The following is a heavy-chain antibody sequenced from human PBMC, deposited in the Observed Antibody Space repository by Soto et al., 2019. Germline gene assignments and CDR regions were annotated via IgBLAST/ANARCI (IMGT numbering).Heavy chain of an antibody. CDR3: ARDVGGGNSFDY. CDR2: IYYSGST. J-gene: IGHJ4*02. V-gene: IGHV4-30-4*01. CDR1: GGSISSGDYY. D-gene: IGHD2-15*01. Sequence: PSETLSLTCTVSGGSISSGDYYWSWIRQPPGKGLEWIGYIYYSGSTYYNPSLKSRVTISVDTSKNQFSLKLSSVTAADTAVYYCARDVGGGNSFDYWGQGTLATVSS.